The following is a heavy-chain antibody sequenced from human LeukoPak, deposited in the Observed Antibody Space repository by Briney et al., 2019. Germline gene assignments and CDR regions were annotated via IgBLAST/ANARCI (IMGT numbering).Heavy chain of an antibody. CDR3: AREKPNYDFWSGYYTSPNFDY. D-gene: IGHD3-3*01. CDR2: ISYDGSNK. V-gene: IGHV3-30-3*01. Sequence: GGSLRLSCAASGFTFSSYAMHWVRQAPGKGLEWVAVISYDGSNKYYADSVKGRFTISRDNSKNTLYLQMNSLRAEDTAVYYCAREKPNYDFWSGYYTSPNFDYWGQETLVTVSS. J-gene: IGHJ4*02. CDR1: GFTFSSYA.